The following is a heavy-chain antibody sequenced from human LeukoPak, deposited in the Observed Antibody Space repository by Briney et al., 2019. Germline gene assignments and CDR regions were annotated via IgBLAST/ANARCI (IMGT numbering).Heavy chain of an antibody. CDR2: IIPIFGTA. V-gene: IGHV1-69*13. CDR3: AILIMTTVTTRTRVNWFDP. CDR1: GGTFSSYA. D-gene: IGHD4-11*01. Sequence: ASVKVSCKASGGTFSSYAISWVRQAPGQGLESMGGIIPIFGTANYAQKFQGRVTITADESTSTAYMELSSLRSEDTAVYYCAILIMTTVTTRTRVNWFDPWGQGTLVTVSS. J-gene: IGHJ5*02.